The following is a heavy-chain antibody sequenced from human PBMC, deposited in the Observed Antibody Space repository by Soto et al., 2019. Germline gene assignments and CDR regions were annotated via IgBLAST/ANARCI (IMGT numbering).Heavy chain of an antibody. D-gene: IGHD1-20*01. CDR2: IYYSGNT. J-gene: IGHJ6*02. Sequence: QVQLQESGPGLVKPSQTLSLTCTVSGGSISSGDDFWTWIRQPPGKGLEWIGYIYYSGNTYYNPSLKSRLTMSVDTSKNQFSPKLSSVTAADTAVYYCARDRAKWKDYYYYGMDVWGQGTTVTVSS. CDR3: ARDRAKWKDYYYYGMDV. V-gene: IGHV4-30-4*01. CDR1: GGSISSGDDF.